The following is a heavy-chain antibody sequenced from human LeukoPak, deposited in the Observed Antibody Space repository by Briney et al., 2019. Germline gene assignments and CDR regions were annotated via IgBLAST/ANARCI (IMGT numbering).Heavy chain of an antibody. CDR3: ARAVPARLAYFDY. CDR1: GGSISSSSYY. D-gene: IGHD6-19*01. Sequence: SETLSLTCTVSGGSISSSSYYWGWIRQPPGKGLEWIGSIYYSGSTYYNPSLKSRVTISVDTSKNQFSLKLSSVTAADTAVYYCARAVPARLAYFDYWGQGTLITVSS. V-gene: IGHV4-39*01. CDR2: IYYSGST. J-gene: IGHJ4*02.